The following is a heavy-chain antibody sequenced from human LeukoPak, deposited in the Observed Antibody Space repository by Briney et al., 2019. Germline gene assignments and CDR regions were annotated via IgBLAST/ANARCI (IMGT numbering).Heavy chain of an antibody. CDR3: ARGSLSGVLRDFDCLSDY. CDR2: ISCNGDST. CDR1: GFTFSSYA. Sequence: GGSLRLSCAASGFTFSSYAMHWVRQAPGKGLEYVSAISCNGDSTYYANSVKGRFTISRDNSKNTLYLQMGSLRAEDMAVYYCARGSLSGVLRDFDCLSDYWGQGTLGLVSS. J-gene: IGHJ4*02. D-gene: IGHD3-9*01. V-gene: IGHV3-64*01.